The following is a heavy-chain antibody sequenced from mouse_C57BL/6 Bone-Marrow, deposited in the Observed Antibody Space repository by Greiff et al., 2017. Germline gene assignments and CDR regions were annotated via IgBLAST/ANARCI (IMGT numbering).Heavy chain of an antibody. CDR2: IYPGSGST. D-gene: IGHD2-12*01. CDR1: GYTFTSYW. V-gene: IGHV1-55*01. J-gene: IGHJ4*01. CDR3: ARAYYSYYYAMDY. Sequence: VQLQQPGAELVKPGASVKMSCKASGYTFTSYWITWVKQRPGQGLEWIGDIYPGSGSTNYNEKFKSKATLTVDTSSSTAYMQRSSLTSEDSAVYYCARAYYSYYYAMDYWGQGTSVTVSS.